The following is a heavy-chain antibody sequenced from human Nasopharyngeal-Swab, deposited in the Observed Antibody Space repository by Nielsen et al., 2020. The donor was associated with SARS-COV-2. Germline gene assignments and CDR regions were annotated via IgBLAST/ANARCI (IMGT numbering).Heavy chain of an antibody. V-gene: IGHV4-59*01. CDR1: GCSIISYY. J-gene: IGHJ5*02. CDR3: ARAGGRSYYDILTGYSNWFDT. Sequence: SETLSLTFTVPGCSIISYYWSWIRQPPGKGLEWIGYIYYSGSTNYNPSLKSLVTISVDTSKNQFSLKLSSVTAADTAVYYCARAGGRSYYDILTGYSNWFDTWGQGTLVTVSS. D-gene: IGHD3-9*01. CDR2: IYYSGST.